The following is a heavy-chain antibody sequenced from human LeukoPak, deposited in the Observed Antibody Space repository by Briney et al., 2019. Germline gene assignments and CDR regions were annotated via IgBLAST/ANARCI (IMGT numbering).Heavy chain of an antibody. CDR1: GGSFSTYY. CDR3: ARESYCSGGNCSYGMDV. Sequence: SETLSLTCTVSGGSFSTYYWSCIRQPPRKGLEWVGYIYYSGSTDYNPSLKSRVTISVDTSKNQFSLKLSSMTAADTAVYYCARESYCSGGNCSYGMDVWGQGTTVTVSS. D-gene: IGHD2-15*01. J-gene: IGHJ6*02. CDR2: IYYSGST. V-gene: IGHV4-59*01.